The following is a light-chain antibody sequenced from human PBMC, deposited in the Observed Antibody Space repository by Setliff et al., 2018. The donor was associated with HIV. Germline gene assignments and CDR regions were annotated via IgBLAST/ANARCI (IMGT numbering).Light chain of an antibody. Sequence: QSVLTQPASVSGSPGQRVTISCSGSSSNIGSNTVNWYQQLPGTAPKLLICTNNQRPSGVPDRFSGSKSDTSASLAISGLQSEDEADYYCAAWDDSLNGYVFGTGTKVTVL. CDR2: TNN. V-gene: IGLV1-44*01. CDR1: SSNIGSNT. CDR3: AAWDDSLNGYV. J-gene: IGLJ1*01.